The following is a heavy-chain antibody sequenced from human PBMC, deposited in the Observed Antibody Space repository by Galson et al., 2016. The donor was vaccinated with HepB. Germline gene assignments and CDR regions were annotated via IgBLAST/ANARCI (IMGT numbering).Heavy chain of an antibody. Sequence: SLRLSCAASGFTFSSYGMHWVRQAPGKGLEWVAVIWYDGSNKYYADSVKGRFTISRDNSKNTLYLQMNSLRAEDTAVYHCARDYDFWSGSRYIDYWGQGTLVTVSS. CDR3: ARDYDFWSGSRYIDY. D-gene: IGHD3-3*01. CDR2: IWYDGSNK. CDR1: GFTFSSYG. V-gene: IGHV3-33*01. J-gene: IGHJ4*02.